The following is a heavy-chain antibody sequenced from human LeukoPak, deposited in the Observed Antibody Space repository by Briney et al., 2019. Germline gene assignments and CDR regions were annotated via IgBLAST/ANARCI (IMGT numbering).Heavy chain of an antibody. CDR2: IKSKTDGGTT. Sequence: GGSLRLSCAASGFTFSNAWMSWVRQAPGKGLEWVGRIKSKTDGGTTDYAAPVKGRFTISRDDSKNTLYLQMNSLKTEDTAVYYCARAGVPAAIDEYYFDYWGQGTLVTVSS. CDR3: ARAGVPAAIDEYYFDY. CDR1: GFTFSNAW. J-gene: IGHJ4*02. V-gene: IGHV3-15*01. D-gene: IGHD2-2*01.